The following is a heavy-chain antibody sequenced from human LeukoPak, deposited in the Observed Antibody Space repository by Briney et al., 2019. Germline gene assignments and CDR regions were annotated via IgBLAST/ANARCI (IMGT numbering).Heavy chain of an antibody. J-gene: IGHJ4*02. Sequence: GESLKISCQGPGYSFNTYWISWMRQMPEKGLEWMGIIYPGDSDTRYSPSFQGQVTISADKSISTAYLQWSSLKASDTAMYYCARHNDYFDYWGQGTLVTVSS. D-gene: IGHD2-8*01. CDR1: GYSFNTYW. V-gene: IGHV5-51*01. CDR2: IYPGDSDT. CDR3: ARHNDYFDY.